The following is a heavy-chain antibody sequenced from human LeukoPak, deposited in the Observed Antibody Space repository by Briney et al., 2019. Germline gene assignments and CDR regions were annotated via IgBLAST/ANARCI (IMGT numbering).Heavy chain of an antibody. V-gene: IGHV4-59*12. CDR1: GGPICIYY. D-gene: IGHD6-13*01. Sequence: WETLSLTCSLSGGPICIYYGSCLPQPRGKGLECIVYIYYSGSTNYTPSHKSRDTISVHTSKKQFPMKPTSVTAAHTAVFYCGRKGPLYSSSYWWSPYYFDYWLQGTLVTVCS. CDR2: IYYSGST. J-gene: IGHJ4*02. CDR3: GRKGPLYSSSYWWSPYYFDY.